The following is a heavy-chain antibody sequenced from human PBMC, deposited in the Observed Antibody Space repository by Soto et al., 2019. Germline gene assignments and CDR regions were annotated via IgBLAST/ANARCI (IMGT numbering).Heavy chain of an antibody. V-gene: IGHV5-10-1*01. D-gene: IGHD3-22*01. J-gene: IGHJ4*02. CDR1: GYSFTSYW. CDR3: ATLGDYYDSSGSPLYFDY. CDR2: IDPSDSYT. Sequence: PGESLKISCKGSGYSFTSYWISWVRQMPGKGLEWMGRIDPSDSYTNYSPSFQGHVTISADKSISTAYLQWSSLKASDTAMYYCATLGDYYDSSGSPLYFDYWGKGTLVTVSS.